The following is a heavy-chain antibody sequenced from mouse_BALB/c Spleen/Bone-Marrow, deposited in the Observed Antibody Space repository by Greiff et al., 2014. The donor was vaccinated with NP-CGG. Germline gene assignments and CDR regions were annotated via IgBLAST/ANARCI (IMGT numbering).Heavy chain of an antibody. D-gene: IGHD2-14*01. CDR1: GFTFSDFY. Sequence: EVQLVESGGGLVKPGGSLKLSCAASGFTFSDFYMYWVRQTPEKRLEWVATISYGGSYIYYPDSVKGRFTISRGDAKNNLYLQMSSLKSEDTAMYYCARDRGVQGYAMDYWGQGTSVTVSS. CDR3: ARDRGVQGYAMDY. V-gene: IGHV5-4*02. J-gene: IGHJ4*01. CDR2: ISYGGSYI.